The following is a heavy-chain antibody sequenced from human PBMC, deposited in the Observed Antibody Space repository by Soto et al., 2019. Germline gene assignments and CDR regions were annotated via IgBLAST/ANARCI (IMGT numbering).Heavy chain of an antibody. CDR3: ARVKRSDGSGSYGGVYFDY. CDR2: IYHSGST. D-gene: IGHD3-10*01. J-gene: IGHJ4*02. V-gene: IGHV4-4*02. CDR1: GGSISSSNW. Sequence: QVQLQESGPGLVKPSGTLSLTCAVSGGSISSSNWWSWVRQPPGKGLEWIGEIYHSGSTNYNPSRRSRVTISVDKSKNQFSLKLSSVTAADTAVYYCARVKRSDGSGSYGGVYFDYWGQGTLVTVSS.